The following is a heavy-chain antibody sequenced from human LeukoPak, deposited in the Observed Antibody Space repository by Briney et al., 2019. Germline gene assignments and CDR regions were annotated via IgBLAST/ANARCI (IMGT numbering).Heavy chain of an antibody. CDR2: VYTSGTT. Sequence: SGTLSLTCTVSGGSFSIYYWSWIRQPAGKGLEWIGHVYTSGTTNYNPSLKCRVTMSIDMSKHQFSLKLSCVTAADTAIYYCARDAKYYYGSRTYFFFEYWGQGTLLTVSS. J-gene: IGHJ4*02. D-gene: IGHD3-10*01. CDR3: ARDAKYYYGSRTYFFFEY. CDR1: GGSFSIYY. V-gene: IGHV4-4*07.